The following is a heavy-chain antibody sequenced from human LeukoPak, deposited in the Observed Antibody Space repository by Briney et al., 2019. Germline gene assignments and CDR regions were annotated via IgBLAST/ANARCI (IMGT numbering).Heavy chain of an antibody. CDR2: IYYSGST. J-gene: IGHJ3*02. CDR3: ARGLLDGYTHPAAFDI. Sequence: SETLSLTCSVSGGSISSYYWSWIRQPPGKGLEWIGYIYYSGSTNYNPSLKSRVTISVDTSKNQFSLKLSSVTAADTAVYYCARGLLDGYTHPAAFDIWGQGTVVTVSS. V-gene: IGHV4-59*01. D-gene: IGHD5-24*01. CDR1: GGSISSYY.